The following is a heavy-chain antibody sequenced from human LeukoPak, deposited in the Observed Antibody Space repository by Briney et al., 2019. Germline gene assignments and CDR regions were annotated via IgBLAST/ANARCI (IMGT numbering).Heavy chain of an antibody. Sequence: ASVKVSCKASGYSFTSYGFTWVRRAPGQGLEWMGWVSAYDGSTNYAQKIRGRVTMTTDASKNTVYMELRSLRFDDTAVYYCARGGRDGTDVWGRGTTVTVSS. V-gene: IGHV1-18*01. J-gene: IGHJ6*02. D-gene: IGHD3-10*01. CDR2: VSAYDGST. CDR3: ARGGRDGTDV. CDR1: GYSFTSYG.